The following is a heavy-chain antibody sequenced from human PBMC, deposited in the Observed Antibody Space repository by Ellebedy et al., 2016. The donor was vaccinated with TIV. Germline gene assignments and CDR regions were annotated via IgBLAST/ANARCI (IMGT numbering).Heavy chain of an antibody. V-gene: IGHV3-30-3*01. CDR1: GFTFSSYA. Sequence: GGSLRLXXAASGFTFSSYAMHWVRQAPGKGLEWVAVISYDGSNKYYADSVKGRFTISRDNSKNTLYLQMNSLRAEDTAVYYCANMYGSGSYFDLSDAFDIWGQGTMVTVSS. J-gene: IGHJ3*02. CDR3: ANMYGSGSYFDLSDAFDI. CDR2: ISYDGSNK. D-gene: IGHD3-10*01.